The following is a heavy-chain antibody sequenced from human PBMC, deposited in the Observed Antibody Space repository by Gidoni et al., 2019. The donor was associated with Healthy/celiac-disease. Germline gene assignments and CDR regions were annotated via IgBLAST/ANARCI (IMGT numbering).Heavy chain of an antibody. D-gene: IGHD3-10*01. J-gene: IGHJ5*02. CDR2: IYYSGST. Sequence: QVQLQESGPGLVKPSQTLSLTCPVPGGSISRCGSYWSWIRQHPGKGLEWIGYIYYSGSTYYNPSLKSRVTISVDTSKNQFSLKLSSVTAADTAVYYCARDRGLAGYYGSGSYLGWFDPWGQGTLVTVSS. CDR1: GGSISRCGSY. V-gene: IGHV4-31*03. CDR3: ARDRGLAGYYGSGSYLGWFDP.